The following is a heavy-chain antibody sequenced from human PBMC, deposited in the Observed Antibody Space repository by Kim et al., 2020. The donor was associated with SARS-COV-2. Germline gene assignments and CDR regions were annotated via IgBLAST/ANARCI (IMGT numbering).Heavy chain of an antibody. CDR2: IYTSGST. Sequence: SETLSLTCTVSGGSISSYYWSWIRQPAGKGLEWIGRIYTSGSTNYNPSLKSRVTMSVDTSKNQFSLKLSSVTAADTAVYYCAREESVVVVAANLFRREGWFDPWGQGTLVTVSS. CDR1: GGSISSYY. V-gene: IGHV4-4*07. J-gene: IGHJ5*02. CDR3: AREESVVVVAANLFRREGWFDP. D-gene: IGHD2-15*01.